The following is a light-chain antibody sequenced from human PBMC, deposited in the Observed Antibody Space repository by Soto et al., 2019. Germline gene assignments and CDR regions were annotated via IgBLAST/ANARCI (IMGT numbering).Light chain of an antibody. CDR2: GAS. CDR3: QQYGSSLLT. Sequence: EIVLTQSPGTLHLSPGERATLSCRASQSVSSSYLAWYQQKPGQAPRLLIYGASSRATGIPDRFSGSGSGTDFTLTISRLEPEDFAVYSCQQYGSSLLTFGGGTKEEIK. J-gene: IGKJ4*01. CDR1: QSVSSSY. V-gene: IGKV3-20*01.